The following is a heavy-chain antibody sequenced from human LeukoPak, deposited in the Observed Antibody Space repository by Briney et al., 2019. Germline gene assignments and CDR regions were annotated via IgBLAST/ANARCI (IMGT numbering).Heavy chain of an antibody. CDR2: IYYSGST. Sequence: SETLSLTCTVSGGSISSYYWSWIRQPPGKGLEWIGYIYYSGSTNYNPSLKSRVTISVDTSKNQFSLNLNSVTAADTAVYYCARVGRWLEFDFDHWGQGTLVGVSS. V-gene: IGHV4-59*12. J-gene: IGHJ4*02. D-gene: IGHD5-24*01. CDR3: ARVGRWLEFDFDH. CDR1: GGSISSYY.